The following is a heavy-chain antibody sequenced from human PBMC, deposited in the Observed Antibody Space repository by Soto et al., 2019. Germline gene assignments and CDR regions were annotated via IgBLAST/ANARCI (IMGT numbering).Heavy chain of an antibody. CDR3: ARAIKRWEVNYYFDF. V-gene: IGHV1-69*06. CDR1: GSTINNFA. Sequence: QVVLLQSGAEVKEPGSLVRLSCQVSGSTINNFAFSWVRQAPGHGPEWMGGIVVDSNTAEYSQRFQDRVTITADTSTDTLYMELGSLTFEDTAVYYCARAIKRWEVNYYFDFWGQGTLVTVSS. D-gene: IGHD1-26*01. J-gene: IGHJ4*02. CDR2: IVVDSNTA.